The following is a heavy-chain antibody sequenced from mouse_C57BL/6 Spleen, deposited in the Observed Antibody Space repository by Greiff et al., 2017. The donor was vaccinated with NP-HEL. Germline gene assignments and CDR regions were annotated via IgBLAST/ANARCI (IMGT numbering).Heavy chain of an antibody. Sequence: QVHVQQPGAELVKPGASVKMSCKASGYTFTSYWITWVKQRPGQGLEWIGDIYPGSGSTNYNEKFKSKATLTVDTSSSTAYMQLSSLTSEDSAVYYCAREEITTVVATPFDYWGQGTTLTVSS. CDR1: GYTFTSYW. CDR2: IYPGSGST. V-gene: IGHV1-55*01. J-gene: IGHJ2*01. CDR3: AREEITTVVATPFDY. D-gene: IGHD1-1*01.